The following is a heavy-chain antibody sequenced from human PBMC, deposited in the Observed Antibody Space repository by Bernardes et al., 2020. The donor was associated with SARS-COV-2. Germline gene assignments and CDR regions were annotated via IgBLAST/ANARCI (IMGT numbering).Heavy chain of an antibody. CDR2: ISGSGGST. D-gene: IGHD2-15*01. V-gene: IGHV3-23*01. J-gene: IGHJ6*02. CDR3: AKDSAATTYYYYGMDV. CDR1: GFTFSSYA. Sequence: VGSLILSCAASGFTFSSYAMSWVRQAPGKGLEWVSAISGSGGSTYYADSVKGRFTISRDNSKNTLYLQMNSLRAEDTAVYYCAKDSAATTYYYYGMDVWGQGTTVTVSS.